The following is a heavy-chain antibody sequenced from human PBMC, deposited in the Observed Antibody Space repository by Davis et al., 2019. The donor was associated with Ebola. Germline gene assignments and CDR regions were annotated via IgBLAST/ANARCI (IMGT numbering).Heavy chain of an antibody. CDR3: ARRTVTPHWYFDL. J-gene: IGHJ2*01. CDR2: IYPGDSDT. CDR1: GYSFTSYW. V-gene: IGHV5-51*01. D-gene: IGHD4-17*01. Sequence: GESLKISCKGSGYSFTSYWIGWVRQMPGKGLEWMGIIYPGDSDTRYSPSFQGQVTISAHKSISTAYLQWSSLKASDTAMYYCARRTVTPHWYFDLWGRGTLVTVSS.